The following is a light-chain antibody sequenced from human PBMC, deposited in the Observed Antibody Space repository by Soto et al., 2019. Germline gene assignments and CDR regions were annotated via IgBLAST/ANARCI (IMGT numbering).Light chain of an antibody. CDR2: DAS. Sequence: EIVLTQSPATLSLSTGERATLSCRASQSVSSYSAWYQQKPGQAPRLLIYDASNRATGIPARFSGSGSGTDFTLTISSLEPEDFAVYHCQQRSHWPPSTFGQGTKLEIK. CDR3: QQRSHWPPST. CDR1: QSVSSY. J-gene: IGKJ2*01. V-gene: IGKV3-11*01.